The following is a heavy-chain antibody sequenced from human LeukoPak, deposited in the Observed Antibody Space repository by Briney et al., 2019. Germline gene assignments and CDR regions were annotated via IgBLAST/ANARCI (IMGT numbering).Heavy chain of an antibody. CDR3: AKWFSGTGDFDY. J-gene: IGHJ4*02. D-gene: IGHD3-10*01. V-gene: IGHV3-30*18. CDR1: GFTFSSYG. CDR2: ISYDGSNK. Sequence: GGSLRLSCAASGFTFSSYGMHWVRQAPGKGLEWVAVISYDGSNKYYADSVKGRFTISRDNSKNTLYLQMNSLRAEDTAVYYCAKWFSGTGDFDYWGQGTLVTVSS.